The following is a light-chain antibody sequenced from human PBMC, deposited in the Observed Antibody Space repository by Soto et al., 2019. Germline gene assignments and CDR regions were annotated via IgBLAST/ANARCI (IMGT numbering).Light chain of an antibody. CDR3: QQYGSSPKT. J-gene: IGKJ1*01. CDR2: GAS. V-gene: IGKV3-20*01. CDR1: QSVSSSY. Sequence: EIVLTQSPATLSLSPGEKATLSCRDSQSVSSSYLAWYQQKPGQAPRLLIYGASSRATGIPDRFSGSGSGTDFALTISRLEPEDFAVYYCQQYGSSPKTFGQGTKVDTK.